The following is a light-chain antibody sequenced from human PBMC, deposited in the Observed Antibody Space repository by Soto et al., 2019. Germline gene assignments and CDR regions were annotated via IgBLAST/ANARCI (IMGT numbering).Light chain of an antibody. CDR3: LQDYSYPFS. J-gene: IGKJ4*01. V-gene: IGKV1-6*01. CDR2: SAS. Sequence: IQMTQSPSSLSASVGDRVTITCRASQAIRNDLGWFQHKPGKAPKLLIYSASTLHSGVPSRFSGSGSGTDFSLTISSLQPEDFATYFCLQDYSYPFSFGGGTNVEIK. CDR1: QAIRND.